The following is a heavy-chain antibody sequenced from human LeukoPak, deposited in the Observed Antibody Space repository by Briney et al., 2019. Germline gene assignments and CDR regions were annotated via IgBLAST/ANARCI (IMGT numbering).Heavy chain of an antibody. J-gene: IGHJ4*02. D-gene: IGHD3-22*01. CDR2: ISGSGGST. V-gene: IGHV3-23*01. CDR1: GFTFSSYA. Sequence: GGSLRLSCAASGFTFSSYAMSWVRQAPGKGLEWVSAISGSGGSTYYADSVKGRFTISRDNSKNTLYLQMNSLRAEDTAVYYCAKEPYYYDSSGYYYNYFDYWGQGTLVTVSS. CDR3: AKEPYYYDSSGYYYNYFDY.